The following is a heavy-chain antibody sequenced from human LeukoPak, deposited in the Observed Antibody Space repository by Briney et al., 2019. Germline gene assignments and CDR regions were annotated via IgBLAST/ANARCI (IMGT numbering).Heavy chain of an antibody. CDR3: ASLSSGSGSYFNFYFDY. J-gene: IGHJ4*02. D-gene: IGHD3-10*01. CDR1: GGSITSYS. CDR2: MYYSGTT. V-gene: IGHV4-59*01. Sequence: SETLSLTCTVSGGSITSYSWSWIRQPPGKGLEWIAYMYYSGTTSYNPSLKSRVTISGDTSANQFSLKLSSVTAADTAVYYCASLSSGSGSYFNFYFDYWGQGTLVTVSS.